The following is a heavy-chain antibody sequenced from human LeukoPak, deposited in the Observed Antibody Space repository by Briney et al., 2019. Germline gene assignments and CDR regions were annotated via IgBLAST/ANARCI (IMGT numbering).Heavy chain of an antibody. V-gene: IGHV3-11*01. D-gene: IGHD2-15*01. CDR1: GFTFSDYN. CDR2: ISRSGSTK. Sequence: GGSLRLSCAASGFTFSDYNMRWIRQAPGKGLEWVSSISRSGSTKYYADSVKGRCAISRGNAKNSLFLQMNSLRAEDTAVYYCARVLRYCSGGNCYSGGLGYMDVWGKGTTVTISS. CDR3: ARVLRYCSGGNCYSGGLGYMDV. J-gene: IGHJ6*03.